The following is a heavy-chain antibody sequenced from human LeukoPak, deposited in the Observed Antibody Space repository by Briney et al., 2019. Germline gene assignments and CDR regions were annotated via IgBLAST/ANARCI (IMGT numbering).Heavy chain of an antibody. CDR3: ARLRVEMAADAFDI. CDR2: IYYTGGT. D-gene: IGHD5-24*01. CDR1: GGSISSSSYH. Sequence: PSETLSLTCTVSGGSISSSSYHWGWVRQPPGKGLEWIGSIYYTGGTYYNPSLKSRVTISVDMSKNQFSVKLSSVTAADTAVYYCARLRVEMAADAFDIWGQGTKVTVSS. J-gene: IGHJ3*02. V-gene: IGHV4-39*01.